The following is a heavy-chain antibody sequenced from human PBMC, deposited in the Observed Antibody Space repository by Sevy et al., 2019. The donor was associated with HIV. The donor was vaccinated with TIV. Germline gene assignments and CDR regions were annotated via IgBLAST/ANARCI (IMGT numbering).Heavy chain of an antibody. J-gene: IGHJ1*01. Sequence: GGSLRLSCAASGFTFSSYEMNWVRQAPGKGLEWVSYISSSGSTIYYADSVKGRFTISRDNAKNSLYLQMNSLTAEDTAVYYCARSFSSGAYFQHWGQGTLVTVSS. D-gene: IGHD2-15*01. CDR3: ARSFSSGAYFQH. CDR2: ISSSGSTI. CDR1: GFTFSSYE. V-gene: IGHV3-48*03.